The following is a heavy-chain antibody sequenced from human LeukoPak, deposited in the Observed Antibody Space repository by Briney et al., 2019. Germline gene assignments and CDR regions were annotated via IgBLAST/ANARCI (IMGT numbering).Heavy chain of an antibody. J-gene: IGHJ5*02. CDR2: IDASGVNT. Sequence: GGSLRLSCAASSFTFSGYAMYWVRQAPGKGLEWVSCIDASGVNTYYADSVKGRFTISRDNSTNTLYLQMNSLRAEDTAVYYCAKGSGSGWYGWFDPWGQGTLVTVSS. CDR1: SFTFSGYA. D-gene: IGHD6-19*01. V-gene: IGHV3-23*01. CDR3: AKGSGSGWYGWFDP.